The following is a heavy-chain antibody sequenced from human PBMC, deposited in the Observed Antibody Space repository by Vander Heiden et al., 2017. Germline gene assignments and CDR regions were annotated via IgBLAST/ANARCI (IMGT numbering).Heavy chain of an antibody. CDR3: ARDRDMVYAIFVFDY. CDR2: ISYDGSNK. V-gene: IGHV3-30*04. CDR1: GFTFSGYA. D-gene: IGHD2-8*01. J-gene: IGHJ4*02. Sequence: QVQLVESGGGVVQPGRSLRLSCAASGFTFSGYAMHWVRQAPGKGLEWVAVISYDGSNKYYADSVKGRFTISRDNSKNTLYLQMNSLRAEDTAVYYCARDRDMVYAIFVFDYWGQGTLVTVSS.